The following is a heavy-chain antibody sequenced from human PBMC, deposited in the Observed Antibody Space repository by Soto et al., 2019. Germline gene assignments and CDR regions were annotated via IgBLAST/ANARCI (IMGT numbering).Heavy chain of an antibody. V-gene: IGHV4-34*01. J-gene: IGHJ6*03. CDR3: STKNVRFLEWLWKNLYYMDV. Sequence: QVQLQQWGAGMLKPSATLSLTCAVYGGSFSGYYCSWIRQPPGKGLEWIGEINHIGTTNYNPPLKSRVTISVDKSKTQFALKLSSVTAADTAVYYCSTKNVRFLEWLWKNLYYMDVWGKGTPGTGSS. CDR2: INHIGTT. CDR1: GGSFSGYY. D-gene: IGHD3-3*01.